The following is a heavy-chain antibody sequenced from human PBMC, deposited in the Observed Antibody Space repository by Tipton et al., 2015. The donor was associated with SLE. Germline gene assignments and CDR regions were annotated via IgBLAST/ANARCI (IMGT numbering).Heavy chain of an antibody. D-gene: IGHD4/OR15-4a*01. Sequence: SLRLSCAASGFTFSNAWMSWVRQAPGKGLEWVSSISSSSSYIYYADSVKGRFTISRDNAKNSLYLQMNSLRAEDTAVYYCARVSNFNDAFDIWGQGTMVTVSS. V-gene: IGHV3-21*01. CDR3: ARVSNFNDAFDI. CDR1: GFTFSNAW. J-gene: IGHJ3*02. CDR2: ISSSSSYI.